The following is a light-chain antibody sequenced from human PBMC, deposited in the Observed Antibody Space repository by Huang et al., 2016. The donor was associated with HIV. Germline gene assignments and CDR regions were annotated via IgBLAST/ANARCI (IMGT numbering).Light chain of an antibody. CDR1: QSINNH. V-gene: IGKV1-39*01. J-gene: IGKJ2*03. CDR2: GAS. Sequence: DIQMTQSPSSLSASVGDRVTITCRASQSINNHLNWYQQRPGKAPNLLIFGASSLQSGVPSRFSGSGSGTAFTLTISSLQPEDFATYYCQQTSTAPMFSFGQGTELEIK. CDR3: QQTSTAPMFS.